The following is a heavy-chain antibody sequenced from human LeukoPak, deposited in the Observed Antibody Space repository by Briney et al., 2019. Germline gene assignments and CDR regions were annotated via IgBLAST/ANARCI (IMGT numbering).Heavy chain of an antibody. D-gene: IGHD3-10*01. CDR2: IYHSGST. V-gene: IGHV4-4*02. Sequence: PSETLSLTCAVSGGSISSSNWWSWVRQPPGKGLEWIGEIYHSGSTNYNPSLKSRVTISVDKSKNQFSLKLSSVTAADTAVYYCARSDHNSGSYYFDYWGQGTLVTVSS. J-gene: IGHJ4*02. CDR1: GGSISSSNW. CDR3: ARSDHNSGSYYFDY.